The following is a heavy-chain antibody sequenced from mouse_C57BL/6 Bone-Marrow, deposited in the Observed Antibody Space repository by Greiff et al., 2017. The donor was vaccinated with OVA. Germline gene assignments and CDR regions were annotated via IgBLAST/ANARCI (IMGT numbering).Heavy chain of an antibody. V-gene: IGHV1-66*01. Sequence: VQLQESGPELVKPGASVKISCKASGYSFTSYYIHWVKQRPGQGLEWIGWIYPGSGNTKYNEKFKGKATLTADTSSSTAYMQLSSLTSEDSAVYYCARKNWDVCYFDYWGQGTTLTVSS. CDR1: GYSFTSYY. D-gene: IGHD4-1*01. J-gene: IGHJ2*01. CDR2: IYPGSGNT. CDR3: ARKNWDVCYFDY.